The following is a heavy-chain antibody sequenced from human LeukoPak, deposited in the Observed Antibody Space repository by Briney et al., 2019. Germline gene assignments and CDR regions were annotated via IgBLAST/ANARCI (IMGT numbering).Heavy chain of an antibody. V-gene: IGHV3-11*06. J-gene: IGHJ4*02. Sequence: GGSLRLSCAASGFTFSDYYMSWIRQAPGKGLEWVSSISSSSSYIYYADSVKGRFTISRDNAKNSLSLQMNSLRADDTAVYYCATESVELATIPLGYWGRGTLVTVSS. CDR1: GFTFSDYY. D-gene: IGHD5-24*01. CDR3: ATESVELATIPLGY. CDR2: ISSSSSYI.